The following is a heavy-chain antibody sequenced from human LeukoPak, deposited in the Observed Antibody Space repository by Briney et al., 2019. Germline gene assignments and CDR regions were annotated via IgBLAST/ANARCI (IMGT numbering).Heavy chain of an antibody. D-gene: IGHD3-10*02. Sequence: PGGTLRLSCAASGFTISNYGMSWVRQAPGKGLEWVSAISGSSGSTFYADSVQGRFTISRDNSKNTLYLQMNSLRAEDTAVYYCAELGITMIGGVWGKGTTVTISS. CDR2: ISGSSGST. V-gene: IGHV3-23*01. J-gene: IGHJ6*04. CDR1: GFTISNYG. CDR3: AELGITMIGGV.